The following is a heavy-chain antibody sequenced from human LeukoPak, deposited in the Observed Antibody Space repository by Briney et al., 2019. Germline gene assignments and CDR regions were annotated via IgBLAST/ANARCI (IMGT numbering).Heavy chain of an antibody. Sequence: SETLSLTCTVSGGSISSYYWSWIRQPPGKGLEWIGYIYYSGSTNYNPSLKSRVTISVDTSKNQFSLKLSSVTAADTAVYYCARAGEYYYGSGSYSPTWFDPWGQGTLVTVSS. J-gene: IGHJ5*02. V-gene: IGHV4-59*01. D-gene: IGHD3-10*01. CDR3: ARAGEYYYGSGSYSPTWFDP. CDR2: IYYSGST. CDR1: GGSISSYY.